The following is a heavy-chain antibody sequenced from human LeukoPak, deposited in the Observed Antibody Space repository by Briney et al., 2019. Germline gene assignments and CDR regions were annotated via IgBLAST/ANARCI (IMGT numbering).Heavy chain of an antibody. J-gene: IGHJ4*02. CDR3: ARHGSVAYYDILTGYGARGYFDY. CDR2: IYYSGST. Sequence: SETLSLTCTVSGGSTSSSSYYWGWIRQPPGKGLEWIGSIYYSGSTYYNPSLQSRVTISVDTSKNQFSLKLSSVTAADTAVYYCARHGSVAYYDILTGYGARGYFDYWGQGTLVTVSS. V-gene: IGHV4-39*01. D-gene: IGHD3-9*01. CDR1: GGSTSSSSYY.